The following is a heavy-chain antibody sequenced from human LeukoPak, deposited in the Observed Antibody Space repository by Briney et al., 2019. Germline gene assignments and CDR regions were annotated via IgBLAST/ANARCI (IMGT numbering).Heavy chain of an antibody. J-gene: IGHJ4*02. CDR1: GGSISSYY. CDR3: ARFQVPAAIFDY. D-gene: IGHD2-2*02. V-gene: IGHV4-59*01. CDR2: IYYSGST. Sequence: SETLSLTCTVSGGSISSYYWSWIRQPPGKGLEWIGYIYYSGSTNYNPSLKSRVTISVDTSKNQFSLKLRSVTAADTAVYYCARFQVPAAIFDYWGQGTLVTVSS.